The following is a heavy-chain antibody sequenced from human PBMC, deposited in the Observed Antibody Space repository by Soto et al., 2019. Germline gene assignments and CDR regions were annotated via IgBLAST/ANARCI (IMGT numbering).Heavy chain of an antibody. Sequence: QVQLVESGGGVVQPGRSLRLSCAASGFTFSSYAMHWVRQAPGKGLEWVAVISYDGSNKYYADYVKGRFNISRDNFKNELYLQMNSLRAEDTAVYYSAGRIDYWGQGTLVTVSS. V-gene: IGHV3-30-3*01. J-gene: IGHJ4*02. CDR3: AGRIDY. CDR1: GFTFSSYA. CDR2: ISYDGSNK.